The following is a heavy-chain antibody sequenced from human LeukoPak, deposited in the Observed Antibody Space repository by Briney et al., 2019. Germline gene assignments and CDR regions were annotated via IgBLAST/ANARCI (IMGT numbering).Heavy chain of an antibody. Sequence: GGSLRLSCAASGFTFSSYAMHWVRQAPGKGLEYVSAISSNGGSTYYANSVKGRFTISRDNSKNTLYLQMNSLRAEDTAVYYCAREKGLIAAAGTNWFDPWGQGTLVTVSS. J-gene: IGHJ5*02. CDR3: AREKGLIAAAGTNWFDP. V-gene: IGHV3-64*01. CDR2: ISSNGGST. D-gene: IGHD6-13*01. CDR1: GFTFSSYA.